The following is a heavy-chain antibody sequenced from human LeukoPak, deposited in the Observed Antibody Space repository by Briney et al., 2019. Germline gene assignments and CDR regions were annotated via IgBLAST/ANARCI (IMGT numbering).Heavy chain of an antibody. CDR2: ISSNGGTT. Sequence: GGSLRLSCSASGFTFSSYAMHWVRQASGKGLEYVSAISSNGGTTYYADSVKGRFTISRDNSKNTLYLQMSSLRAEDTAVYYCVKDRGDCNSSSCDYGVVIWGQGTMVTVCS. V-gene: IGHV3-64D*06. CDR1: GFTFSSYA. CDR3: VKDRGDCNSSSCDYGVVI. D-gene: IGHD2/OR15-2a*01. J-gene: IGHJ3*02.